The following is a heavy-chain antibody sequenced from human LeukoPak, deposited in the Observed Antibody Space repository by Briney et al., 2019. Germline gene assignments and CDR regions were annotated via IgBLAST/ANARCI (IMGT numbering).Heavy chain of an antibody. CDR2: TYYRSKLYN. J-gene: IGHJ6*02. Sequence: SQTLSLTCALSGDSFSSNSAAWNWIRQSPSRGLEWLVRTYYRSKLYNDYAVSVKSRITINPDTSKNQFSLQLNSVTPEDTAVYYCARELMVYGNYYYYGMDVWGQGTTVTVSS. D-gene: IGHD2-8*01. CDR3: ARELMVYGNYYYYGMDV. CDR1: GDSFSSNSAA. V-gene: IGHV6-1*01.